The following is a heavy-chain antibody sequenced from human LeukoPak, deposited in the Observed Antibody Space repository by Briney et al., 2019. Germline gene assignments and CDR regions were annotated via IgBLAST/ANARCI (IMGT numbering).Heavy chain of an antibody. CDR1: GFTFSSYA. CDR3: AKDLVVITTPY. CDR2: ISGSGGST. Sequence: GGSLRLSCAASGFTFSSYAMHWVRQAPGKGLEWVSAISGSGGSTYYADSVKGRFTISRDNSKNTLYLQMNSLRAEDTAVYYCAKDLVVITTPYWGQGTLVTVSS. D-gene: IGHD3-22*01. V-gene: IGHV3-23*01. J-gene: IGHJ4*02.